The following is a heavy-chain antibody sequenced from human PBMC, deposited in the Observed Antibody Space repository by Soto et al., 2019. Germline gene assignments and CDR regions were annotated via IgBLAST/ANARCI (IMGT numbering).Heavy chain of an antibody. CDR1: GFTVRTDG. Sequence: GGFLRVSCAASGFTVRTDGGRCLLQPPFKGLEWVAVMSDDGNNKYSAPSVEGRFIISRDNSKNTLYLQMNSLRPEDTAVYYCAKGGGFSFGTNDAFDIWGQGTMVTVSS. J-gene: IGHJ3*02. D-gene: IGHD3-3*01. V-gene: IGHV3-30*18. CDR2: MSDDGNNK. CDR3: AKGGGFSFGTNDAFDI.